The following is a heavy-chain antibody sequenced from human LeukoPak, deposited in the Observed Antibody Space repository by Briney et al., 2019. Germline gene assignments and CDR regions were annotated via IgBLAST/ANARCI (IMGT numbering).Heavy chain of an antibody. CDR1: GYTCTSYN. CDR2: INPSGGST. Sequence: ASVTLSFKSTGYTCTSYNIHWVRKAPSQGVEWMGIINPSGGSTSYAQKLWGRVTMTRDTSTSTVYMELSSLRSEDTAVYYCARVGYYDARGGFQHWGQGTLVTVSS. CDR3: ARVGYYDARGGFQH. V-gene: IGHV1-46*04. D-gene: IGHD3-22*01. J-gene: IGHJ1*01.